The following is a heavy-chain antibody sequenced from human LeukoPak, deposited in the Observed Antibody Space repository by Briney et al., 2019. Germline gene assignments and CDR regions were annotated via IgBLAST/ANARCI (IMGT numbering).Heavy chain of an antibody. CDR2: SKQDASDK. CDR1: GFTFSSYW. Sequence: GGSLRLSCAASGFTFSSYWMSWVRQAPGKGLEWVANSKQDASDKYYVDSVKGRFTISRDNAKNSLYLQMNSLKAEDTAVYYCTRVVLVGTTYSYFDYWGQGTLVTVSS. D-gene: IGHD1-26*01. V-gene: IGHV3-7*03. J-gene: IGHJ4*02. CDR3: TRVVLVGTTYSYFDY.